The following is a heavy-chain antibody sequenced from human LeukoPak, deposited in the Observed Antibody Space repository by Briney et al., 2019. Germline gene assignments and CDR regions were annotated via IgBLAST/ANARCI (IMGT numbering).Heavy chain of an antibody. CDR2: ISYDGSNR. D-gene: IGHD3-22*01. V-gene: IGHV3-30*03. CDR3: AREYYYDSSGYYNSTNFDH. J-gene: IGHJ4*02. CDR1: GFTFSSYG. Sequence: GGSLRLSCAASGFTFSSYGMHWVRQAPGKGLEWVAVISYDGSNRYYADSVKGRFTISRDNSKNTLYLQMNSLRAEDTAVYYCAREYYYDSSGYYNSTNFDHWGQGTLVTVSS.